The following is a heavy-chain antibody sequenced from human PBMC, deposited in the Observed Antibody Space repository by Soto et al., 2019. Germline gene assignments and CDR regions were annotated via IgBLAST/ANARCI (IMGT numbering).Heavy chain of an antibody. CDR2: ISVYNGNT. CDR1: GYTFTSYG. Sequence: QLVQSGTEVKEPGASVKVSCKASGYTFTSYGISWVRQVPGQGLEWVAWISVYNGNTNYAQKFRGRVTMTTDASTSTAHMELRSLKSDDTAVYYCARDTQQDSNGYYLEWFDPWGQGTLVTVSS. D-gene: IGHD3-22*01. V-gene: IGHV1-18*04. J-gene: IGHJ5*02. CDR3: ARDTQQDSNGYYLEWFDP.